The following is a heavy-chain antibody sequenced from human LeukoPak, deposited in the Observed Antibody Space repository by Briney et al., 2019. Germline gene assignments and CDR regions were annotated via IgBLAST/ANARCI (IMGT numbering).Heavy chain of an antibody. CDR2: ISWDGGST. CDR3: AEATTYGSGSSHYYYYGMDV. Sequence: GGSLRLSCAASGFTFDDYTMHWVRQAPGKGLEWVSLISWDGGSTYYADSVKGRFTISRDNSKNSLYLQMNSLRTEDTALYYCAEATTYGSGSSHYYYYGMDVWGQGTTVTVSS. D-gene: IGHD3-10*01. V-gene: IGHV3-43*01. CDR1: GFTFDDYT. J-gene: IGHJ6*02.